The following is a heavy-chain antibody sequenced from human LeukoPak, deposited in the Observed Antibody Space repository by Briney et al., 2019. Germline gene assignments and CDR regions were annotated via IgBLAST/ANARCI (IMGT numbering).Heavy chain of an antibody. Sequence: SETLSLTCTVSGGSISSYYWSWIRQPPGKGLEWIGYIYYSGSTNYNPSLKSRVTISVDTSKNQFSLRLSSVTAADTAVYYCARALRTVVLGAFDIWGQGTMVTVSS. D-gene: IGHD4-23*01. V-gene: IGHV4-59*01. J-gene: IGHJ3*02. CDR2: IYYSGST. CDR3: ARALRTVVLGAFDI. CDR1: GGSISSYY.